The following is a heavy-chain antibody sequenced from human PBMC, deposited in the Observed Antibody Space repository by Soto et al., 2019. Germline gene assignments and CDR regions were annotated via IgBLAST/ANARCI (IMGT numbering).Heavy chain of an antibody. V-gene: IGHV3-23*01. J-gene: IGHJ4*02. Sequence: EVQLLESGGGLVQPGGSLRLSCAASGFTFSDYAMTWVRQSPGKGLEWLSAISGSGDNTYYGDSVKGRFTIFRDNSKDTVYLQMNSLRAEDTALYYCGHWREGSMVYFDYLGQGSLVTVSS. CDR2: ISGSGDNT. CDR3: GHWREGSMVYFDY. D-gene: IGHD2-8*01. CDR1: GFTFSDYA.